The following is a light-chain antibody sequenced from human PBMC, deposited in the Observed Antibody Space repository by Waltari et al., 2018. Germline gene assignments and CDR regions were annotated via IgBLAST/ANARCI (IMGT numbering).Light chain of an antibody. CDR2: GAS. J-gene: IGKJ1*01. CDR1: QSVSSSY. CDR3: QQYGSSPLT. V-gene: IGKV3-20*01. Sequence: DIVLTPSPGTLSLSPGERATLSCRASQSVSSSYLAWDQQKHGQAPRLLIYGASSRATGIPDRFSGSGSGTDFTLTISRLEPEDFAVYYCQQYGSSPLTFGQGTKVEIK.